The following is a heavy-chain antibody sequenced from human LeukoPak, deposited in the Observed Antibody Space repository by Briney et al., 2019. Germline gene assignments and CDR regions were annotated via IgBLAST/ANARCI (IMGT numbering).Heavy chain of an antibody. Sequence: GGSLRPSCAASGFTFSNAWMSWVRQAPGKGLEWVGRIKSKTDGGTTDYAAPVKGRFTISRDDSKNTLYLQMNSLKTEDTAVCYCTTDSPYQLPHYYYYGMDVWGQGTTVTVSS. V-gene: IGHV3-15*01. CDR2: IKSKTDGGTT. D-gene: IGHD2-2*01. J-gene: IGHJ6*02. CDR1: GFTFSNAW. CDR3: TTDSPYQLPHYYYYGMDV.